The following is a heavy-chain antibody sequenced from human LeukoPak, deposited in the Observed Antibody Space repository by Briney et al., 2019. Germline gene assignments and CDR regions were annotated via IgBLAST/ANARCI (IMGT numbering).Heavy chain of an antibody. J-gene: IGHJ4*02. V-gene: IGHV3-11*01. Sequence: GGSLRLSCAASGFTFSNYYMSWIRHAPGKGLEWVSYINTIGTTIYYADSLKGRFTISRDNAKNSLSLQMDSLRAEDTAVYYCAKVLGEDTTPYFDYWGQGTLVTVSS. CDR2: INTIGTTI. CDR1: GFTFSNYY. D-gene: IGHD3-16*01. CDR3: AKVLGEDTTPYFDY.